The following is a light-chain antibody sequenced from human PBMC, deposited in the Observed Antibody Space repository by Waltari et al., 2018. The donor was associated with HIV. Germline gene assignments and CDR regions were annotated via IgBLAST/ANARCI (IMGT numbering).Light chain of an antibody. CDR3: QQSYGTPRT. V-gene: IGKV1-39*01. CDR2: AAS. Sequence: DIQMTQSPSSLSASVGDRVTIPCRARQSISSYLNWYQQKPGKAPKLLIYAASSLQSGVPSRFSGSGSGTDFTLTISSLQPEDFATYYCQQSYGTPRTFGQGTKVEIK. CDR1: QSISSY. J-gene: IGKJ1*01.